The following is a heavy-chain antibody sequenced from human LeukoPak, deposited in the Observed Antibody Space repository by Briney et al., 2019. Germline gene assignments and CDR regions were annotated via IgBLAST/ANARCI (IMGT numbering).Heavy chain of an antibody. CDR1: GDSIIGSY. Sequence: SETLSLTCAVSGDSIIGSYWSWIRQAPAKGLEWIGYIYYSVDTDYNPSLKSRVTISVDMSKKQISLRLTSVTAADTAVYYCARRLYYDSSGYNPTYYFDYWVQGSLVTVSS. J-gene: IGHJ4*02. V-gene: IGHV4-59*01. CDR2: IYYSVDT. D-gene: IGHD3-22*01. CDR3: ARRLYYDSSGYNPTYYFDY.